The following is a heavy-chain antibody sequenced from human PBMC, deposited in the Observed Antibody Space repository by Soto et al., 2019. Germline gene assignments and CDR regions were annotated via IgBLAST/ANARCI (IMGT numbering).Heavy chain of an antibody. CDR3: AKGPLGIVLMVYATSLNY. D-gene: IGHD2-8*01. V-gene: IGHV3-30*18. CDR1: GFTFSSYG. J-gene: IGHJ4*02. CDR2: ISYDGSNK. Sequence: GGSLRLSCAASGFTFSSYGMHWVRQAPGKGLEWVAVISYDGSNKYYADSVKGRFTISRDNSKNTLYLQMNSLRAEDTAVYYCAKGPLGIVLMVYATSLNYWGQGTLVTVSS.